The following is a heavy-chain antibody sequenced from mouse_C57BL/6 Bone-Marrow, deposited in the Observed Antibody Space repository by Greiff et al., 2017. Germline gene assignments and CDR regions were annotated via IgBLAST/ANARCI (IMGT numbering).Heavy chain of an antibody. CDR3: AREYGCYVWAMDY. Sequence: QVQLQQPGAELVKPGASVKMSCKASGYTFTSDWITWVKQRPGQGLEWIGDIYPGSGSTNYNEKFKSKATLTVDTSSSTAYMQLSSLTSEDSAVYYCAREYGCYVWAMDYWGQGTSVTVSS. J-gene: IGHJ4*01. V-gene: IGHV1-55*01. D-gene: IGHD2-3*01. CDR2: IYPGSGST. CDR1: GYTFTSDW.